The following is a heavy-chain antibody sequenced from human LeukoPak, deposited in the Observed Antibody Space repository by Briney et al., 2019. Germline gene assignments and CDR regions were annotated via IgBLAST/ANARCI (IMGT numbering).Heavy chain of an antibody. CDR2: VTGDGSTT. CDR1: GFTFSDHW. Sequence: GGSLRLSCAASGFTFSDHWMHWVRQAPGKGLVWVSLVTGDGSTTWYADSVKGRFTISRDNAKNTLYLQMNSLRAEDTAVYYCTRDASGTYPLDYWGQGTLVTVSS. D-gene: IGHD3-10*01. CDR3: TRDASGTYPLDY. V-gene: IGHV3-74*01. J-gene: IGHJ4*02.